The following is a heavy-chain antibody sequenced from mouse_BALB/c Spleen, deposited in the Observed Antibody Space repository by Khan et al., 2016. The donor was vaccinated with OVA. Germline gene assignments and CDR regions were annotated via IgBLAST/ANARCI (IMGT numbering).Heavy chain of an antibody. Sequence: EVELVESGGGLVQPGGSRKLSCAASGFTFSTFAIHWVRQAPEKGLEWVAYISSGSSTIYYADTVRGRFTISRDNPKNTLFLQMTSLRSEDTAMYYCARGGYGYNLAWFAYWGQGTLVTVSA. J-gene: IGHJ3*01. CDR2: ISSGSSTI. CDR3: ARGGYGYNLAWFAY. V-gene: IGHV5-17*02. CDR1: GFTFSTFA. D-gene: IGHD2-2*01.